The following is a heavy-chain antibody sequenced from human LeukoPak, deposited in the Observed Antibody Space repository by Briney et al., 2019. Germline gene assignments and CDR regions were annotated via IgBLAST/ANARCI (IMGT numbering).Heavy chain of an antibody. CDR3: ARGRHYYDSSVNRGADY. Sequence: GGSLRLSCAASGFSFYTYSMDWVRQAPGKGLEWVSYISSSTTTMLYADSVKGRFTICRDNAKNSLYLQMDSLRAEDTAVYYCARGRHYYDSSVNRGADYWGQGTLVTVSS. V-gene: IGHV3-48*01. J-gene: IGHJ4*02. CDR2: ISSSTTTM. CDR1: GFSFYTYS. D-gene: IGHD3-22*01.